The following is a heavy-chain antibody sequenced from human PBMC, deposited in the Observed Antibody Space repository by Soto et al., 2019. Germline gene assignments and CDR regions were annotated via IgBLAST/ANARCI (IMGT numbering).Heavy chain of an antibody. CDR2: INPSGGTA. J-gene: IGHJ6*02. V-gene: IGHV1-46*01. CDR1: GYTFTSYY. D-gene: IGHD2-2*01. CDR3: ARGRWYCSSTSCYQGYYYYYYGMDI. Sequence: ASVKVSCKASGYTFTSYYMHWVRQAPGQGLEWMGIINPSGGTANYAQKFQGRVTITTDESTSTAYMELSSLRSEDTAVYYCARGRWYCSSTSCYQGYYYYYYGMDIWGQGTTVTVSS.